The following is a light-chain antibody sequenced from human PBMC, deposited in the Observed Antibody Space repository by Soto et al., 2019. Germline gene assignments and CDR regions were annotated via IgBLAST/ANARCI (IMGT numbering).Light chain of an antibody. V-gene: IGKV3-20*01. CDR2: GAS. Sequence: IVLTQCPATLSLSPGERATLSCRASQSVSSNYLAWYQQKPGQAPRLLVYGASSRATGIPDRFSGSGSGTDFTLTISRLEPEDFAVYYCQQYGSSRWTFGQGTKVDIK. J-gene: IGKJ1*01. CDR1: QSVSSNY. CDR3: QQYGSSRWT.